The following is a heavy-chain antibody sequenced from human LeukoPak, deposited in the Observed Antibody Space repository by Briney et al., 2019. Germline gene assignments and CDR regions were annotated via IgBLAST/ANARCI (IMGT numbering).Heavy chain of an antibody. CDR3: ARPPITIFGVVLGIRDAFDI. CDR1: SYTFTSYG. CDR2: NSAYKGNT. J-gene: IGHJ3*02. V-gene: IGHV1-18*01. D-gene: IGHD3-3*01. Sequence: EASVSVSCKVSSYTFTSYGIRGVRQAPGQGLEWMGWNSAYKGNTNYAQKLQGRVTMTTDTSTSTAYMELRSLRSDDTAVYYCARPPITIFGVVLGIRDAFDIWGQGTMVTVSS.